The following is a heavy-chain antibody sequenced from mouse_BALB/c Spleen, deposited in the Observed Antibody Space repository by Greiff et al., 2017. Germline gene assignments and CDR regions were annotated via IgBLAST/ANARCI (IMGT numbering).Heavy chain of an antibody. D-gene: IGHD2-1*01. J-gene: IGHJ2*01. V-gene: IGHV1-77*01. Sequence: QVQLKESGAELARPGASVKLSCKASGYTFTDYYINWVKRRTGQGLEWIGEIYPGSGNTYYNEKFKGKATLTADKSSSTAYMQLSSLTSEDSAVYFCARVDGNYGDYWGQGTTLTVSS. CDR3: ARVDGNYGDY. CDR2: IYPGSGNT. CDR1: GYTFTDYY.